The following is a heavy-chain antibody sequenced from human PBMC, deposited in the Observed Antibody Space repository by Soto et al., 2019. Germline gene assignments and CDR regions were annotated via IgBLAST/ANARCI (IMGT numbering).Heavy chain of an antibody. CDR1: VFTSSG. V-gene: IGHV1-18*04. J-gene: IGHJ3*01. Sequence: QDQLVQSGAEVKKPGASVKVSCKAPVFTSSGIRWVRHAPGQRLEWMGWISTHNGNTIYAQKFQGRVIMTMDTSTTTVYMELRSLRPDDTAVYLCAREGILGLFDAYDLWGQGTMVTVSS. D-gene: IGHD3-3*01. CDR3: AREGILGLFDAYDL. CDR2: ISTHNGNT.